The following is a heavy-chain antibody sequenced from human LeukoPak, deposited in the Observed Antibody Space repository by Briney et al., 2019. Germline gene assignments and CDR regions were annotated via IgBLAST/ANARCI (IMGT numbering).Heavy chain of an antibody. J-gene: IGHJ4*02. CDR3: ARRWGQQLALFDY. V-gene: IGHV4-34*01. CDR1: GGSSSGYY. CDR2: INHSGST. Sequence: PSETLSLTCAADGGSSSGYYWSWIRQPPGKGLEWIGEINHSGSTNYNPSLKSRVTISVDTSKNQFSLKLSSVTAADTAVYYCARRWGQQLALFDYWGQGTLVTVSS. D-gene: IGHD6-13*01.